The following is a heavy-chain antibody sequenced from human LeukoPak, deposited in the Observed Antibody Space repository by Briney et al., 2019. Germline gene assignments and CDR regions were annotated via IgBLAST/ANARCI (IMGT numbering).Heavy chain of an antibody. Sequence: PGGPLRLSCAASGFTFSSYEMNWVRRAPGKGLEWVSYINSSGNTIYYADSVKGRFTISRDNAKNSLYLQMNSLRAEDTAVYYCARGATMVRGVIITYFDYWGQGTLVTVSS. D-gene: IGHD3-10*01. CDR1: GFTFSSYE. V-gene: IGHV3-48*03. CDR3: ARGATMVRGVIITYFDY. CDR2: INSSGNTI. J-gene: IGHJ4*02.